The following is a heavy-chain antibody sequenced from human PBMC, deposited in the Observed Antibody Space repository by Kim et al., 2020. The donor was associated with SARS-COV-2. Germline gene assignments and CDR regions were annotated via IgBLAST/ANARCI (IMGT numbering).Heavy chain of an antibody. Sequence: SNTSLKGRVTISVDTSKNQFSLKLSSVTAADTAVYYCASSFIAARRLFDYWGQGTLVTVSS. J-gene: IGHJ4*02. V-gene: IGHV4-59*01. CDR3: ASSFIAARRLFDY. D-gene: IGHD6-6*01.